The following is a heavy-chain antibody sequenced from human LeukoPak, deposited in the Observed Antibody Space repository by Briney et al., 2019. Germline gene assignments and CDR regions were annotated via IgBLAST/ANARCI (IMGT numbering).Heavy chain of an antibody. J-gene: IGHJ4*02. D-gene: IGHD6-13*01. V-gene: IGHV4-4*07. CDR2: IYTTGTT. Sequence: SDTLCLTCTVSGGSINSYFWGWVRQPAGKGLEWIGRIYTTGTTHFNPSLRSRLTMSVDTSKNLFSLNLSSVTAADTAVYYCARQGYGASWYHLDYWGRGTLVTVSS. CDR3: ARQGYGASWYHLDY. CDR1: GGSINSYF.